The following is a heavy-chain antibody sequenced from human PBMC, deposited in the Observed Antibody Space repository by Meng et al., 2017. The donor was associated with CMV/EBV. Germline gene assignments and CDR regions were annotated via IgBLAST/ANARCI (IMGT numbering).Heavy chain of an antibody. Sequence: QVRLQTWGEGLLKPSETLSLPCAVYGGSFSGYYWSWIRQPPGKGLEWIGEINHSGSTNYNPSLKSRVTISVDTSKNQFSLKLSSVTAADTAVYYCARGLWFGELSPFDYWGQGTLVTVSS. CDR2: INHSGST. D-gene: IGHD3-10*01. CDR3: ARGLWFGELSPFDY. V-gene: IGHV4-34*01. CDR1: GGSFSGYY. J-gene: IGHJ4*02.